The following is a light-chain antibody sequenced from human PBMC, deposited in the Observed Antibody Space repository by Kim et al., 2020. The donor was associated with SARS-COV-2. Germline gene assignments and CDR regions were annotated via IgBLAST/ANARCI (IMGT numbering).Light chain of an antibody. Sequence: QSVLTQPASVSGSPGQSITISCTGTSSDVGGYNYVSWYQQHPGKAPKLMIYDVSNRPSGVSNRFSGSKSCNTASLTISGLQAEDEADYYCSSYTSSSTLGFGGGTQLTVL. J-gene: IGLJ2*01. CDR3: SSYTSSSTLG. CDR1: SSDVGGYNY. V-gene: IGLV2-14*03. CDR2: DVS.